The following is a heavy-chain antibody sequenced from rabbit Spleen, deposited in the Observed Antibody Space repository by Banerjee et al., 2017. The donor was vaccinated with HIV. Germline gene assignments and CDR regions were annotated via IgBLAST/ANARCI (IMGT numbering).Heavy chain of an antibody. D-gene: IGHD1-1*01. Sequence: QEQLVESGGGLVQPEGSLTLTCTASGFSFSSSYYMCWVRQAPGKGLEWIACIYGGSGASTAYASWAKGRFTISKTSSTTVTLQMTSLTAADTATYFCARGSAYASGGGASIPYLWGQGTLVT. CDR1: GFSFSSSYY. J-gene: IGHJ3*01. CDR2: IYGGSGAST. V-gene: IGHV1S45*01. CDR3: ARGSAYASGGGASIPYL.